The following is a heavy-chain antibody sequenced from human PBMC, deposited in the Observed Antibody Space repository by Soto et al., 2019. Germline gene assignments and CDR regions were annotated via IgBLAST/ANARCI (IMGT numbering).Heavy chain of an antibody. D-gene: IGHD3-22*01. CDR1: GGSLSNYG. CDR3: ARGDATKIVVTTYYGMDV. Sequence: QVQLVQSGAEVKKPGSSVKVSCKASGGSLSNYGISWVRQAPGQGLEWMGAIIPVFGTPNYAQKFQDRVTITADESTXTXXMEVRSLTSEDTAVYYCARGDATKIVVTTYYGMDVWGQGTTVTVSS. V-gene: IGHV1-69*12. J-gene: IGHJ6*02. CDR2: IIPVFGTP.